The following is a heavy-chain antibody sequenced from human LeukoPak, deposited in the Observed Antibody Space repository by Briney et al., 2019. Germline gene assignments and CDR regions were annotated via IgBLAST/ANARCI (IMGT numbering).Heavy chain of an antibody. CDR3: TTLIAAPGSGAPFDY. Sequence: SETLSLTCAVSGYSISSGYYWGWVRQPPGKGPEWIANIYHSGNTYYNPSLNNRVTISVDTSMNHFSLKLASVTAADTAVYYCTTLIAAPGSGAPFDYWGQGILVTVSS. J-gene: IGHJ4*02. CDR1: GYSISSGYY. D-gene: IGHD6-13*01. CDR2: IYHSGNT. V-gene: IGHV4-38-2*01.